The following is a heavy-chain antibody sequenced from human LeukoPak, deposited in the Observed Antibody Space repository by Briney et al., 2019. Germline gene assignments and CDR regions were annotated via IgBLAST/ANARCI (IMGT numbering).Heavy chain of an antibody. CDR2: IYYSGST. J-gene: IGHJ4*02. D-gene: IGHD2-2*01. CDR1: GGSISSGGYY. V-gene: IGHV4-31*03. Sequence: KASQTLSLTCTVSGGSISSGGYYWSWIRQHPGKGLEWIGYIYYSGSTYYNPSLKSRVTISVDTSKNQFSLKLSSVTAADTAVYYCARGTSLSHGGLVYWGQGTLVTVSS. CDR3: ARGTSLSHGGLVY.